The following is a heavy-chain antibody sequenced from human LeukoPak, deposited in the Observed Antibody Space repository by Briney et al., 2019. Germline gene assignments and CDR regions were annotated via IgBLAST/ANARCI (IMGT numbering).Heavy chain of an antibody. D-gene: IGHD1-7*01. Sequence: GGSLRLSCAASGFTFSSYSMNWVRQAPGKGLEWVSYIRSSSSTIYYADSVKGRFTISRDNAKNSLYLQMNSLRAEDTAVYYCARGDWNYAYYMDVWGKGTTVTVSS. J-gene: IGHJ6*03. CDR2: IRSSSSTI. CDR1: GFTFSSYS. V-gene: IGHV3-48*04. CDR3: ARGDWNYAYYMDV.